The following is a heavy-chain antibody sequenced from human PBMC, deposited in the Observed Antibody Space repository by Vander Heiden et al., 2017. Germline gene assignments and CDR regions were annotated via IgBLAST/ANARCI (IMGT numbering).Heavy chain of an antibody. D-gene: IGHD5-12*01. J-gene: IGHJ4*02. Sequence: EVELLESGGGLVQPGGSLRLSCAASGFTFNHYAMSWVRQAPGEGLEWVSAISATGLSTNYADSVKGRFTISRDKSTNTLYLHMKSLRTEDTAVYYCATDHRNTGYPYYFEYWGRGALVTVSS. V-gene: IGHV3-23*01. CDR2: ISATGLST. CDR1: GFTFNHYA. CDR3: ATDHRNTGYPYYFEY.